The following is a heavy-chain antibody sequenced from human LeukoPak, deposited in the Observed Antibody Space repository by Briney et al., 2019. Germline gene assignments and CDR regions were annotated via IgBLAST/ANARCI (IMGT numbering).Heavy chain of an antibody. Sequence: GGSLRLSCAASGFTFSSYAMSWVRQAPGKGLEWVSAISGSGGSTYYADSVKGRFTISRDNSKNTLYLQMNGLRAEDTAVYYCAKDWRYCSGGSCYFDYWGQGTLVTVSS. CDR3: AKDWRYCSGGSCYFDY. D-gene: IGHD2-15*01. CDR1: GFTFSSYA. J-gene: IGHJ4*02. CDR2: ISGSGGST. V-gene: IGHV3-23*01.